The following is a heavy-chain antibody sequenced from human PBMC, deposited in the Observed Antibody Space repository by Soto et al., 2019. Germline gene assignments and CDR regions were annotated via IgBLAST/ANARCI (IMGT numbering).Heavy chain of an antibody. D-gene: IGHD3-3*01. CDR3: ARMYYDFWSGYYPYPLVYFDY. CDR1: GFSLSTSGVG. V-gene: IGHV2-5*02. J-gene: IGHJ4*02. CDR2: IYWDDDK. Sequence: SGPTLVNPTQTLTLTCTFSGFSLSTSGVGVGWIRQPPGKALEWLALIYWDDDKRYSPSLKSRLTITKDTSKNQVVLTMTNMDPVDTATYYCARMYYDFWSGYYPYPLVYFDYWGQGTLVTVSS.